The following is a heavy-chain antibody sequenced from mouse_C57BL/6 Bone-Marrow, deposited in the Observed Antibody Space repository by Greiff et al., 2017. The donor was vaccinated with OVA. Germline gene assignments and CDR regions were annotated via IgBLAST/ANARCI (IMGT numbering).Heavy chain of an antibody. CDR2: IDPETGGT. Sequence: SGAELVRPGASVTLSCKASGYTFTDYEMHWVKQTPVHGLEWIGAIDPETGGTAYNQKFKGKAILTADKSSSTAYMELRSLTSEDSAVYYCTTYDGYYEQSYWGQGTSVTVSS. CDR3: TTYDGYYEQSY. J-gene: IGHJ4*01. D-gene: IGHD2-3*01. CDR1: GYTFTDYE. V-gene: IGHV1-15*01.